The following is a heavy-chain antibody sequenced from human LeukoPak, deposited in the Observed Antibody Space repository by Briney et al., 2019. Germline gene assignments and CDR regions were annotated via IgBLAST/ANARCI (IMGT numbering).Heavy chain of an antibody. CDR2: TYYRSKWYN. Sequence: SQTLSLTCAISGDSVSSNSAAWNWIRQSPSRGLEWLGRTYYRSKWYNDYAVSVKSRITINPDTSKNQFSLRLSSVTAADTAVYYCARHHYYGSGSYRSWFDPWGQGTLVTVSS. V-gene: IGHV6-1*01. D-gene: IGHD3-10*01. CDR1: GDSVSSNSAA. CDR3: ARHHYYGSGSYRSWFDP. J-gene: IGHJ5*02.